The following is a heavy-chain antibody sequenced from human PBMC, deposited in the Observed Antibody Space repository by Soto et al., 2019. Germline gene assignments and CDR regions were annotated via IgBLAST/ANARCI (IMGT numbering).Heavy chain of an antibody. CDR1: GFTFSNYA. D-gene: IGHD5-12*01. CDR3: AKDTMATTKDFDY. J-gene: IGHJ4*02. CDR2: ISGGGGIT. Sequence: GGSLRLSCAASGFTFSNYAMSWVRQSPGKGLEWVSVISGGGGITYYADSVKGRFTISRDNSKNTLYLQMNSLRAEDTAVYYCAKDTMATTKDFDYWGQGTLVTVSS. V-gene: IGHV3-23*01.